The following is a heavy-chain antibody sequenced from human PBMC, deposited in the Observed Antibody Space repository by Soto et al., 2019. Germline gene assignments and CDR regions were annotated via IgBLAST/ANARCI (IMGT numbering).Heavy chain of an antibody. CDR1: GFSFSNTW. CDR3: TTDRWY. J-gene: IGHJ4*02. D-gene: IGHD6-13*01. Sequence: GGSLRLSCAASGFSFSNTWMNWVRQTPGKGLEWVARISANTGTMTTEYAAPVRGRFTISRDDSKNTLYLQMNSLETDDTALYYCTTDRWYWGQGTLVTVSS. V-gene: IGHV3-15*07. CDR2: ISANTGTMTT.